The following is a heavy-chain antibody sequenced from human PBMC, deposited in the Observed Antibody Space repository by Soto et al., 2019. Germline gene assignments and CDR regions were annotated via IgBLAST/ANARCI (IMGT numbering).Heavy chain of an antibody. J-gene: IGHJ4*02. V-gene: IGHV2-5*02. CDR3: AHRPRGYSYHFDY. CDR2: IYWADYE. CDR1: GFSLTTRGVG. Sequence: QITLKESGPTLVKPTQTLTLTCTVSGFSLTTRGVGVGWSRQPPGNALEGLALIYWADYEGYSPSLKSRHTTPKDTSKSQVVITMTNMDTVDTATYYCAHRPRGYSYHFDYWGQGTLVTVSS. D-gene: IGHD5-18*01.